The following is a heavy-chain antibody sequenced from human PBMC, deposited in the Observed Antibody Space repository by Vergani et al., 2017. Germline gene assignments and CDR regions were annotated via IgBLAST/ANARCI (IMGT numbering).Heavy chain of an antibody. CDR2: INSDGSST. V-gene: IGHV3-74*01. D-gene: IGHD3-10*01. CDR3: AREWWIGGAFDI. J-gene: IGHJ3*02. Sequence: EVQLLESGGGLVQPGGSLRLSCAASGFTFSSYAMTWVRQAPGKGLVWVSRINSDGSSTSYADSVKGRFTISRDNAKNTLYLQMNSLRAEDTAVYYCAREWWIGGAFDIWGQGTMVTVSS. CDR1: GFTFSSYA.